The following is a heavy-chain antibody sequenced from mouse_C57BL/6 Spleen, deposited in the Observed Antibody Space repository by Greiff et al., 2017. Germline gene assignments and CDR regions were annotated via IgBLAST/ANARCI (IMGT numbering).Heavy chain of an antibody. D-gene: IGHD2-3*01. Sequence: QVQLKQPGAELVRPGTSVKLSCKASGYTFTSYWMHWVKQRPGQGLEWIGVIDPSDSYTNYNQKFKGKATLTVDTSSSTAYMQLSSLTSEDSAVYYCARNDGYLTWFAYWGQGTLVTVSA. CDR1: GYTFTSYW. J-gene: IGHJ3*01. CDR3: ARNDGYLTWFAY. CDR2: IDPSDSYT. V-gene: IGHV1-59*01.